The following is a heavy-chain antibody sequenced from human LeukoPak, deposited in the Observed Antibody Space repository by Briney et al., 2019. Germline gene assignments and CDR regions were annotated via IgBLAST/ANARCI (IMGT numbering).Heavy chain of an antibody. D-gene: IGHD6-13*01. CDR2: ISSSSSYI. V-gene: IGHV3-21*01. CDR1: GFTFSSYS. CDR3: ARLRPLAAGDAFDI. Sequence: GGSLRLFCAASGFTFSSYSMNWVRQAPGKGLEWVSSISSSSSYIYYADSVKGRFTISRDNAKNSLYLQMNSLRAEDTAVYYCARLRPLAAGDAFDIWGQGTMVTVSS. J-gene: IGHJ3*02.